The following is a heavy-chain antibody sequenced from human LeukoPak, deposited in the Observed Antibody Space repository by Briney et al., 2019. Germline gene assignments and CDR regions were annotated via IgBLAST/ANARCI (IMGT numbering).Heavy chain of an antibody. V-gene: IGHV3-30-3*01. CDR3: ARDRKDTLPVSGGMDV. D-gene: IGHD2-2*02. CDR1: GFTFSSYA. Sequence: GRSLRLSCAASGFTFSSYAMHWVRQAPGKGLEWVAVISYDGSNKYYADSVKGRFTISRDNSKNTLYLQMNSLRAEDTAVYYCARDRKDTLPVSGGMDVWGQGTTVTVSS. J-gene: IGHJ6*02. CDR2: ISYDGSNK.